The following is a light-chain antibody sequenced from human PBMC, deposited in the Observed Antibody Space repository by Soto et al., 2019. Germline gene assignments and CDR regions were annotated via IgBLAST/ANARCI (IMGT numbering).Light chain of an antibody. J-gene: IGLJ2*01. V-gene: IGLV2-14*01. CDR3: SSYTSSSTLGHVV. CDR1: SSDVGGYNY. CDR2: DVS. Sequence: QSALTQPASVSGSPAQSITISCTGTSSDVGGYNYVSWYQQHPGKAPKLMIYDVSNRPSGVSNRFSGSKSGNTASLTISGLQAEDEADYYCSSYTSSSTLGHVVFGGGTKLTVL.